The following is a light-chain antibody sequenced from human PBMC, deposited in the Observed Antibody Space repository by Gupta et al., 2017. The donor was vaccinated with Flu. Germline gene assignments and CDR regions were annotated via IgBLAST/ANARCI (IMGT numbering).Light chain of an antibody. V-gene: IGKV3-15*01. CDR2: DAS. Sequence: SPANLSVSPGERATRSCRDSQSVSSNLAWYQQKPGQAPRLLIYDASNRATGIPDRFSGSGYGTEFTLTSSSRQSEDFALYYWQQDDDLPSFGGGTTVEIK. CDR3: QQDDDLPS. CDR1: QSVSSN. J-gene: IGKJ4*01.